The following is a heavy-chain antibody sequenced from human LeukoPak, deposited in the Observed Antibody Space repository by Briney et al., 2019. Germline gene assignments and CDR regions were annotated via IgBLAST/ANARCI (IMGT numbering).Heavy chain of an antibody. CDR2: ISGSGGNT. Sequence: GGSLRLSCAASGFTFSSYLMSWVRQAPGKGLEWVSDISGSGGNTHYADSVEGRFTISRDNSRNTLYLHMNSLRVEDTAVYYCAKAPTYDFGGYWGQGTLVTVSS. CDR3: AKAPTYDFGGY. J-gene: IGHJ4*02. D-gene: IGHD3-10*01. CDR1: GFTFSSYL. V-gene: IGHV3-23*01.